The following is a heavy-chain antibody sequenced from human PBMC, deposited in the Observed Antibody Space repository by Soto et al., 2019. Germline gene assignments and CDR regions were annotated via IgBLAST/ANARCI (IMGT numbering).Heavy chain of an antibody. J-gene: IGHJ4*02. V-gene: IGHV5-51*01. CDR1: GYTFTSYW. CDR2: IYPGDSDT. D-gene: IGHD1-26*01. Sequence: GESLKISCKVSGYTFTSYWIAWVRQMPGKGLEWMGIIYPGDSDTGYSPSFQGQVTMSVDKSISTAYLQWSSLKASDTAIYYCARYSGSYWHYLDFWGQGTLVTVSS. CDR3: ARYSGSYWHYLDF.